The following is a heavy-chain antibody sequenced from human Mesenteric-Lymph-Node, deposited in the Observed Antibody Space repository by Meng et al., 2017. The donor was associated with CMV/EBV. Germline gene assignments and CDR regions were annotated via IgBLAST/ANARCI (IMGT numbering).Heavy chain of an antibody. CDR2: MNPNSGNT. D-gene: IGHD2-2*01. V-gene: IGHV1-8*01. CDR3: ARRGGRGYCSSTSCSTGDWYFDL. CDR1: GYTFTSYD. Sequence: ASVKVSCKASGYTFTSYDINWVRQATGQGLEWMGWMNPNSGNTGYAQKFQGRVTMTRNTSISTAYMELSSLRSEDTAVYYCARRGGRGYCSSTSCSTGDWYFDLWGRGTLVTVSS. J-gene: IGHJ2*01.